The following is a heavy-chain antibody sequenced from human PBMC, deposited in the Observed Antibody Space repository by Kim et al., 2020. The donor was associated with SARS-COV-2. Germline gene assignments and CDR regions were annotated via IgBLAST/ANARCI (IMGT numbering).Heavy chain of an antibody. D-gene: IGHD6-13*01. J-gene: IGHJ4*02. Sequence: GGSLRLSCAASGFTFSSYAMSWVRQAPGKGLDWFSTVTSNGGSTYYADSVKGRFTISRDNSKNTLYLQMNSLRAEDTAVYYCAKVLTAAGTGYWGQGTLVTVSS. CDR2: VTSNGGST. V-gene: IGHV3-23*01. CDR3: AKVLTAAGTGY. CDR1: GFTFSSYA.